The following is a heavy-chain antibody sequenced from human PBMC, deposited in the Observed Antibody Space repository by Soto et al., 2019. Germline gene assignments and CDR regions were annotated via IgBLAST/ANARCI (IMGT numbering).Heavy chain of an antibody. CDR1: GYTFTSYY. CDR2: INPSGGST. Sequence: EASVKVSCKASGYTFTSYYMHWVRQAPGQGLAWMGIINPSGGSTSYAQKFQGRVTMTRDTSTSTVYMELSSLRSEDTAVYYCARVRYCSSTSCYTRFDYWGQGTLVTVSS. D-gene: IGHD2-2*02. CDR3: ARVRYCSSTSCYTRFDY. V-gene: IGHV1-46*01. J-gene: IGHJ4*02.